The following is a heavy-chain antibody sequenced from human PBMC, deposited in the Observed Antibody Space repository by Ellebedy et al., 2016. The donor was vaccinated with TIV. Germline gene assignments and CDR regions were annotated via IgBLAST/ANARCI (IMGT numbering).Heavy chain of an antibody. Sequence: ASVKVSXKASGYTFTSYAMHWVRQAPGQRLEWMGWINAGNGNTKYSQKFQGRVTMTRDTSTSTAYMELSSLRSEDTAVYYCARERGFGELGYWGQGTLVTVSS. J-gene: IGHJ4*02. CDR2: INAGNGNT. CDR1: GYTFTSYA. D-gene: IGHD3-10*01. CDR3: ARERGFGELGY. V-gene: IGHV1-3*01.